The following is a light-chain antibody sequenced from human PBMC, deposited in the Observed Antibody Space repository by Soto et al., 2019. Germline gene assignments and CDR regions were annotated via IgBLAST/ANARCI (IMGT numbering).Light chain of an antibody. CDR1: QSVSTN. Sequence: EIVMKQSPATLSVSPGERATLSCRASQSVSTNLAWYQQKPGQAPRLLMYGASTRATGIPARFSGSGSGTEFTLTISSLQSEDFAVYYCQQYHNWPPYTFGQGTKLDIK. J-gene: IGKJ2*01. CDR2: GAS. CDR3: QQYHNWPPYT. V-gene: IGKV3-15*01.